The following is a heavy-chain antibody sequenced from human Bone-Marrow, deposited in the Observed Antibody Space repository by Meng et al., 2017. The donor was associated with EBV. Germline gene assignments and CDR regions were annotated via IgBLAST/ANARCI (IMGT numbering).Heavy chain of an antibody. V-gene: IGHV4-59*01. CDR1: GGSISSYY. Sequence: QGQVQESGPGLVKPSATLSLTCTVSGGSISSYYWSWIRQPPGKGLEWIGYIYYSGSTNYNPSLKSRVTISVDTSKNQFSLKLSSVTAADTAVYYCARDHNPSLHGYGFDYWGQGTLVTVSS. CDR2: IYYSGST. D-gene: IGHD5-12*01. J-gene: IGHJ4*02. CDR3: ARDHNPSLHGYGFDY.